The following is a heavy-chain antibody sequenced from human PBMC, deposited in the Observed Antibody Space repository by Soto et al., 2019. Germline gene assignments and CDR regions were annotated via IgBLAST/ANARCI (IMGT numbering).Heavy chain of an antibody. J-gene: IGHJ5*02. Sequence: LSCVASGFTFTTYWMSWVRQAPGKGLQWVANIRQDGGAQYYVDSVKGRFTISRDNAKNSVYLQMDSLRVEDTAVYYCVRGGHGSGSYLGSSWGQGILVTVSS. V-gene: IGHV3-7*03. CDR3: VRGGHGSGSYLGSS. CDR1: GFTFTTYW. D-gene: IGHD3-10*01. CDR2: IRQDGGAQ.